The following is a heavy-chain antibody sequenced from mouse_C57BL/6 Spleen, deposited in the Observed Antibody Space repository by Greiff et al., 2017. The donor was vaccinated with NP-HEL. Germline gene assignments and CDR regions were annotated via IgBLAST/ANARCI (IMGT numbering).Heavy chain of an antibody. Sequence: EVKVVESGEGLVKPGGSLKLSCAASGFTFSSYAMSWVRQTPEKRLEWVAYISSGGDYIYYADTVKGRFTISRDNARNTLYLQMSSLKSEDTAMYYCTRDDGYPSWFAYWGQGTLVTVSA. CDR2: ISSGGDYI. V-gene: IGHV5-9-1*02. CDR3: TRDDGYPSWFAY. CDR1: GFTFSSYA. D-gene: IGHD2-3*01. J-gene: IGHJ3*01.